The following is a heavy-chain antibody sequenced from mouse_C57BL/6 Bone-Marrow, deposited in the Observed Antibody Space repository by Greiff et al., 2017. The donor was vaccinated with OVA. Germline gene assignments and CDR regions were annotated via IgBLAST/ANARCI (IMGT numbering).Heavy chain of an antibody. CDR3: AREDYDGPGRFAY. J-gene: IGHJ3*01. D-gene: IGHD2-4*01. CDR1: GYTFTSYW. Sequence: QVQLKQPGAELVKPGASVKVSCKASGYTFTSYWMHWVKQRPGQGLEWIGRIHPSDSDTNYNQKFKGKATLTVDKSSSTAYMQLSSLTSEDSAVYYCAREDYDGPGRFAYWGQGTLVTVSA. CDR2: IHPSDSDT. V-gene: IGHV1-74*01.